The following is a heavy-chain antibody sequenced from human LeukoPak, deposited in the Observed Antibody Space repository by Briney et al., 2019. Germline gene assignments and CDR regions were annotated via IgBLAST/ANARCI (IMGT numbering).Heavy chain of an antibody. CDR3: AREREGYCSSTSCRSTQGDYYYYMDV. J-gene: IGHJ6*03. CDR2: IIAIFGVA. CDR1: GGTFSSYA. Sequence: SSVKVSCKPSGGTFSSYAISWVRQAPGQGLEWMGGIIAIFGVANYTQKFQGRVTITADDSTSTAYMELSSLRSEDTAVYYCAREREGYCSSTSCRSTQGDYYYYMDVWGKGTTVTVSS. D-gene: IGHD2-2*01. V-gene: IGHV1-69*13.